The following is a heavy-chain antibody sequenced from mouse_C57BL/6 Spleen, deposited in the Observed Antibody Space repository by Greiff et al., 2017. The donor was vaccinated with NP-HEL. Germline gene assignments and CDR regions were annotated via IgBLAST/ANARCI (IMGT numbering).Heavy chain of an antibody. V-gene: IGHV1-80*01. D-gene: IGHD1-1*01. CDR2: IYPGDGDT. Sequence: VQLKESGAELVKPGASVKISCKASGYAFSSYWMNWVKQRPGKGLEWIGQIYPGDGDTNYNGKFKGKATLTADKSSSTAYMQLSSLTSEDSAVYFCARRITTVVAKYFDVWGTGTTVTVSS. CDR1: GYAFSSYW. J-gene: IGHJ1*03. CDR3: ARRITTVVAKYFDV.